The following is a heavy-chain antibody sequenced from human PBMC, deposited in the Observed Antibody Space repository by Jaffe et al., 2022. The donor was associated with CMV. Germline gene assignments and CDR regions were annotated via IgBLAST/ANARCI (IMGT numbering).Heavy chain of an antibody. CDR2: INHSGST. Sequence: QVQLQQWGAGLLKPSETLSLTCAVYGGSFSGYYWSWIRQPPGKGLEWIGEINHSGSTNYNPSLKSRVTISVDTSKNQFSLKLSSVTAADTAVYYCARLGKGSSSFHRDYWGQGTLVTVSS. V-gene: IGHV4-34*01. D-gene: IGHD6-13*01. CDR3: ARLGKGSSSFHRDY. J-gene: IGHJ4*02. CDR1: GGSFSGYY.